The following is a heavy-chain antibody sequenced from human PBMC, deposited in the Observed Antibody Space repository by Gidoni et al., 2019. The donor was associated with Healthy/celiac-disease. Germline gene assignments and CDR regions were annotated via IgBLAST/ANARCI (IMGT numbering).Heavy chain of an antibody. CDR3: ARDSIVVVIEPSGAFDI. Sequence: QVQLVESGGGVVQPGRSLRLSCAASGFTFSSYAMHWVRQAPGKGLEWVAVISYDGSNKYYADSVKGRFTISRDNSKNTLYLQMNSLRAEDTAVYYCARDSIVVVIEPSGAFDIWGQGTMVTVSS. CDR2: ISYDGSNK. CDR1: GFTFSSYA. J-gene: IGHJ3*02. V-gene: IGHV3-30-3*01. D-gene: IGHD2-21*01.